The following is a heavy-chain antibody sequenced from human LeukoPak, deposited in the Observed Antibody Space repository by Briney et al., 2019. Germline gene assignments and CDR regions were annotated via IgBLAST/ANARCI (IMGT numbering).Heavy chain of an antibody. CDR1: GFTFSNA. J-gene: IGHJ4*02. CDR2: ISGSGGRT. CDR3: AKEHDWYLGIFDY. Sequence: PGGSLRLSCAASGFTFSNAMSWLRQAPGKGLEWVSSISGSGGRTYYAGSVKGRFTISRDNSKNTLYLQMNSLRVDDTAVYYCAKEHDWYLGIFDYWGQGTLVTVSS. D-gene: IGHD3-9*01. V-gene: IGHV3-23*01.